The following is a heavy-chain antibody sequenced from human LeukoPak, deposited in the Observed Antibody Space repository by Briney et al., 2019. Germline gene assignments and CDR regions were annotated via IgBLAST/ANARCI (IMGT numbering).Heavy chain of an antibody. CDR1: GGTFSSYA. Sequence: SVKVSCKASGGTFSSYAITWVRQAPGQGLEWMGGIIPIFGTSNYAQKFQDRVTITADKSTSTAYMELSSLRSEDTAVYYCARGTVQDYYYYMDVWGKGTTVTVSS. CDR3: ARGTVQDYYYYMDV. D-gene: IGHD4-17*01. J-gene: IGHJ6*03. CDR2: IIPIFGTS. V-gene: IGHV1-69*06.